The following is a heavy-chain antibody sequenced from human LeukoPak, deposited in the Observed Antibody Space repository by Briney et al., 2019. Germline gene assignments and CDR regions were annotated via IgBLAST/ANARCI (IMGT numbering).Heavy chain of an antibody. CDR2: IKQDGSEK. CDR3: AREENYDSFDY. Sequence: GGSLRLSCAASGFTFSNYWMTWVRQAPGKGLEWVANIKQDGSEKYYVDSVKGRFTISRDKAKNSMFLQMNSLRAEDTAVYYCAREENYDSFDYWGQGTLVTVSS. J-gene: IGHJ4*02. D-gene: IGHD5-12*01. CDR1: GFTFSNYW. V-gene: IGHV3-7*01.